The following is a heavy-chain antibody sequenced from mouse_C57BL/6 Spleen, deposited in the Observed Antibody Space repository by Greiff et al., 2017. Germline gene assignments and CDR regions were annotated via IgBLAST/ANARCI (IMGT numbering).Heavy chain of an antibody. CDR1: GYTFTSYW. CDR3: TNSGTVSIDY. V-gene: IGHV1-55*01. J-gene: IGHJ2*01. D-gene: IGHD4-1*01. CDR2: IYPGSGST. Sequence: QVQLKQPGAELVKPGASVKMSCKASGYTFTSYWITWVKQRPGQGLEWIGDIYPGSGSTNYNEKFKSKATLTVDASSSTAYMQLSSLTSEDSAVYYCTNSGTVSIDYWGQGTTLTVSS.